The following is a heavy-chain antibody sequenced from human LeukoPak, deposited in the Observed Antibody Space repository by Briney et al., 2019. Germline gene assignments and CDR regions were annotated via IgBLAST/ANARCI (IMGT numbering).Heavy chain of an antibody. Sequence: GGSLRLSCAASGFTFSSYSMNWVRQAPGKGLEWVSSISSSSSYIYYADSVKGRFTISRGNAKNSLYLQMNSLRAEDTAVYYCARAGITMIVVVNTNYFDYWGQGTLVTVSS. J-gene: IGHJ4*02. CDR2: ISSSSSYI. CDR1: GFTFSSYS. D-gene: IGHD3-22*01. V-gene: IGHV3-21*01. CDR3: ARAGITMIVVVNTNYFDY.